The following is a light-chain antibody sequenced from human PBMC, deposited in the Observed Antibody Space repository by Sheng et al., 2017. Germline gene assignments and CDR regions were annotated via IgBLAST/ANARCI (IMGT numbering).Light chain of an antibody. CDR2: GAS. CDR3: QQSYSLLT. J-gene: IGKJ4*01. V-gene: IGKV3-15*01. Sequence: EIVMTQSPATLSVSPGERATLSCRASQSVSSNFLAWYQQKPGQAPRLLIYGASTRATGIPARFSGSGSGTEFTLTISSLQSEDFATYYCQQSYSLLTFGGGTKVAI. CDR1: QSVSSN.